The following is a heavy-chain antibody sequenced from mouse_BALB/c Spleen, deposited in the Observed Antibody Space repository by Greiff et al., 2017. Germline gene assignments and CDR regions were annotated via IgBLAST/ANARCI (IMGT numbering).Heavy chain of an antibody. Sequence: GGGLVQPKGSLKLSCAASGFTFNTNAMNWVRQAPGKGLEWVARIRSKSNNYATYYADSVKDRFTISRDDSQSMLYLQMNNLKTEDTAMYYCVRGDGAYWGQGTTLTVSS. CDR1: GFTFNTNA. D-gene: IGHD3-3*01. CDR3: VRGDGAY. J-gene: IGHJ2*01. CDR2: IRSKSNNYAT. V-gene: IGHV10S3*01.